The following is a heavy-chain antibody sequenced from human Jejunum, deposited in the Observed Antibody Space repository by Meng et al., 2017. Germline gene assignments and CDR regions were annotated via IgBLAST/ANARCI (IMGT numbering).Heavy chain of an antibody. V-gene: IGHV4-38-2*02. CDR3: ARMGNLLGFGPTY. J-gene: IGHJ4*02. Sequence: SETLSLTCNVSGYFISSGYYWGWIRQPPGKGLEWIGNIYQSGGTYYNSSLKSRVTISVDTAKNQFSLKLDSVTATDTATYYCARMGNLLGFGPTYWGRGTLVTGSS. CDR1: GYFISSGYY. D-gene: IGHD7-27*01. CDR2: IYQSGGT.